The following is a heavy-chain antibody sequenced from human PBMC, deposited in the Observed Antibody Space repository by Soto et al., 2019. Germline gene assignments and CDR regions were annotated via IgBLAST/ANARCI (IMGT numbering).Heavy chain of an antibody. V-gene: IGHV3-7*03. J-gene: IGHJ4*02. CDR1: GFTFSSHW. D-gene: IGHD6-19*01. CDR2: IQQDGSVQ. Sequence: PGGSLRLSCAASGFTFSSHWMSWFRQAPGKGLEWVANIQQDGSVQHYVDSVKGRFTISRDNAKSSLYLQMNSLRAEDTAVYYCARYSYSSGPQDYWGQGTLVTVSS. CDR3: ARYSYSSGPQDY.